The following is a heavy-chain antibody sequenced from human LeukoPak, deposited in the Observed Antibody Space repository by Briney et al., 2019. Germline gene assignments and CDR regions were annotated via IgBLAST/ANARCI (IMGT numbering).Heavy chain of an antibody. V-gene: IGHV3-48*01. Sequence: AGGSLRLSCAASGFTFSSYSMNWVRQAPGKGLEWVSYISSSSSTIYYADSVKGRFTISRDNSKNTLYLQMNSLRAEDTAVYYCAKDLPFTIFGVVNYFDYWGQGTLVTVSS. CDR2: ISSSSSTI. CDR3: AKDLPFTIFGVVNYFDY. CDR1: GFTFSSYS. J-gene: IGHJ4*02. D-gene: IGHD3-3*01.